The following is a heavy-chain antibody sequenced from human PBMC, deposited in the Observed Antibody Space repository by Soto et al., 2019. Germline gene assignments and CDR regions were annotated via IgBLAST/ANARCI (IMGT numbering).Heavy chain of an antibody. CDR2: IYYSGST. CDR1: GGSISINGYY. D-gene: IGHD2-2*02. J-gene: IGHJ5*02. CDR3: ATQYTP. V-gene: IGHV4-39*01. Sequence: QLQLQESGPGLVKPSETLSLTCTVSGGSISINGYYWGWVRQPPGKGLEWIGSIYYSGSTYYNPSLKSRVTISVDTSKNQFSLKLNPVTAADTAVYYCATQYTPWGQGTLVTVSS.